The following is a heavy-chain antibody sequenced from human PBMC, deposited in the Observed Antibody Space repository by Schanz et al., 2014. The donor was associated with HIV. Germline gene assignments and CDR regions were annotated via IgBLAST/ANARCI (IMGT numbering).Heavy chain of an antibody. Sequence: EVQLVESGGGLVKPGGSLRLACAGSRLTFSGYSMNWVRQAPGKGLEWVSSISSSSSYIFYAESVKGRFTISRDNAKNSLYLQMNFMRAEDTAVYYCARDSGSYVYFDDWGQGTLVTVSS. CDR2: ISSSSSYI. CDR1: RLTFSGYS. V-gene: IGHV3-21*01. J-gene: IGHJ4*02. D-gene: IGHD1-26*01. CDR3: ARDSGSYVYFDD.